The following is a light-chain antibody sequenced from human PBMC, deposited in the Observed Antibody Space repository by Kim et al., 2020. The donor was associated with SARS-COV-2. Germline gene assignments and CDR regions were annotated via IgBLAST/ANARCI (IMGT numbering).Light chain of an antibody. Sequence: GQSVTISCTGTSSDVGTYKYVSWYQQHPGKAPKLMIYEVSQRPSGVPDRFSGSKSGNTASLTVSGLQAEDEADYYCGSYTTSTTIVFGGGTKVTVL. CDR1: SSDVGTYKY. J-gene: IGLJ2*01. V-gene: IGLV2-8*01. CDR3: GSYTTSTTIV. CDR2: EVS.